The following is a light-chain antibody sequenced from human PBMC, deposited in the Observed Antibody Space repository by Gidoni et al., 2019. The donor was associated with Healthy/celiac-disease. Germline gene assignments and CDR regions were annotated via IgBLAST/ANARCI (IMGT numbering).Light chain of an antibody. CDR1: KLGDKY. V-gene: IGLV3-1*01. CDR3: QAWDSSTAPV. J-gene: IGLJ7*01. CDR2: QDS. Sequence: SYELTQPPSVSVSPGQTASITCSGDKLGDKYACWYQQKPGQSPVLVIYQDSKRPSGIPERFSGSNSGNTATLTISGTQAMDEADYYCQAWDSSTAPVFGGGTQLTV.